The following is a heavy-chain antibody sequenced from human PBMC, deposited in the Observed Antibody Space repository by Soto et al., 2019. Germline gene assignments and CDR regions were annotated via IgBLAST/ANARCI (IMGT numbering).Heavy chain of an antibody. J-gene: IGHJ6*02. D-gene: IGHD3-9*01. Sequence: SVKVSCKASGGTFSSYAIIWLRQAPGQGREWMGGIIPIFGTANYAQKLQGRVSITADESTSTDYMELSSLRSEDTAVYECARDGPYDILTGWSVWGQGTTVTVSS. V-gene: IGHV1-69*13. CDR3: ARDGPYDILTGWSV. CDR2: IIPIFGTA. CDR1: GGTFSSYA.